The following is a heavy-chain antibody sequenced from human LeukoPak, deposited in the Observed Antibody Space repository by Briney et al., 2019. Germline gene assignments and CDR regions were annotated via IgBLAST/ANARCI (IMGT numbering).Heavy chain of an antibody. CDR3: ARGRANPAKKAFDI. CDR1: GYTFTSYE. J-gene: IGHJ3*02. V-gene: IGHV1-46*01. Sequence: ASVKVSCKASGYTFTSYELHWVRQAPGQGLAWVGAINPSGGSTGYAQKFQGRVTMTRDTSTSTVYMELSSLRSEDTAVYYCARGRANPAKKAFDIWGQGTMVTVSS. CDR2: INPSGGST.